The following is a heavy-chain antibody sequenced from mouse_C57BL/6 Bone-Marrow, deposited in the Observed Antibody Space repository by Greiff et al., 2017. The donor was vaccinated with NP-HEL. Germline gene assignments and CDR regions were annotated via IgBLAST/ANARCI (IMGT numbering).Heavy chain of an antibody. CDR1: GYTFTSYG. V-gene: IGHV1-81*01. D-gene: IGHD1-1*01. CDR3: DRGYYGSSFYYAMDY. Sequence: VQLQQSGAELARPGASVKLSCKASGYTFTSYGISWVKQRTGQGLEWIGEIYPRSGNTYYNEKFKGKVTLTADKSSSTAYMELRRLTSENSAVYFCDRGYYGSSFYYAMDYWGQGTSVTVSS. J-gene: IGHJ4*01. CDR2: IYPRSGNT.